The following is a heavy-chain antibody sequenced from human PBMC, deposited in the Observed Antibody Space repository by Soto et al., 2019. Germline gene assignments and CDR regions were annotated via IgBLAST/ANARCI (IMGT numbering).Heavy chain of an antibody. D-gene: IGHD3-10*01. Sequence: QEQLVQSGTEMRKPGSSVNVSCRASGGTFSSYALGWVRQAPGQGLEWMGGIIPVFGTSYTAQKFQGRVTITAVESTGTAYMELSRLRVEDTAFYFCARGLHATSGSYYFDSWGQGTLVTVSS. CDR2: IIPVFGTS. J-gene: IGHJ4*02. CDR3: ARGLHATSGSYYFDS. CDR1: GGTFSSYA. V-gene: IGHV1-69*01.